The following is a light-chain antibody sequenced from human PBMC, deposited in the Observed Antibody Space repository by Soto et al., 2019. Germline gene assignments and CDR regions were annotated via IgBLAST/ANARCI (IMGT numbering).Light chain of an antibody. V-gene: IGKV3-11*01. CDR1: QSVSSY. CDR3: QQRSNWPST. J-gene: IGKJ4*01. Sequence: EIVLTQSPATLSLSPGERATLSCRASQSVSSYLAWYQQKPGQAPRLLIYDASNRATGIPARFSGSGSGTDFTLTITSLEAEDFEVYYCQQRSNWPSTFGGGTKVDIK. CDR2: DAS.